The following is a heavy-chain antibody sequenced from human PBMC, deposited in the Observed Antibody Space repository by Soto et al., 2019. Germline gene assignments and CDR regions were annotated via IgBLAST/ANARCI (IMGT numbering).Heavy chain of an antibody. D-gene: IGHD3-16*02. CDR3: VKAVEYDDVWGSYPVPETFDQ. Sequence: GSLKLSCSASGFTFSSYAMHWVRQAPGKGLEYVSAISSNGGSTYYADSVKGRFTISRDNSKNTLYLQMSSLRAEDTAVYYCVKAVEYDDVWGSYPVPETFDQWGQRILVTVCS. CDR1: GFTFSSYA. CDR2: ISSNGGST. J-gene: IGHJ4*02. V-gene: IGHV3-64D*08.